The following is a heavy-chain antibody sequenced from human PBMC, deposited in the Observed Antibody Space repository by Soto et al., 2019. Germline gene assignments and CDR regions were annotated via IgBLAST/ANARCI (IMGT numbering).Heavy chain of an antibody. D-gene: IGHD3-22*01. CDR2: IIPIFGTA. CDR1: GGTFSSYA. J-gene: IGHJ5*02. Sequence: QVQLVQSGAEVKKPGSSVKVSCKASGGTFSSYAITWVRQAPGQGLEWMGGIIPIFGTANYAQKFQGRVTIRSDDTAVYYCARDRGPSSGYYPYWFDPWGQGTLVTVSS. V-gene: IGHV1-69*19. CDR3: P.